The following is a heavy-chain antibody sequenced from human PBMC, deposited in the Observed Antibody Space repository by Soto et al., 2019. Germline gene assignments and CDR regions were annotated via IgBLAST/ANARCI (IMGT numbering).Heavy chain of an antibody. Sequence: QVQLVSSGAEVQKPGSSVKVSCKASGYSFRRYTISWVRQAPGQGLEWLGRIIPVPGTANYAQKFQGRVTITADKSTGTAYLEVSSLTSQDTAVYYCAREGDSSYSCDYWGQGTLVTVSS. D-gene: IGHD6-6*01. CDR1: GYSFRRYT. V-gene: IGHV1-69*08. CDR2: IIPVPGTA. CDR3: AREGDSSYSCDY. J-gene: IGHJ4*02.